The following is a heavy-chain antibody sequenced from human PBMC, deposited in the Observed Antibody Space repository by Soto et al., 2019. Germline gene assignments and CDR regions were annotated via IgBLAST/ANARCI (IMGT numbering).Heavy chain of an antibody. CDR2: ISYDGSNK. V-gene: IGHV3-30*18. Sequence: GSLRLSCAASGFTFSSYGMHWVRQAPGKGLEWVAVISYDGSNKYYADSVKGRFTISRDNSKNTLYLQMNSLRAEDTAVYYCAKDYSDYSNLNWFDPWGQGTLVTVSS. CDR1: GFTFSSYG. J-gene: IGHJ5*02. D-gene: IGHD4-4*01. CDR3: AKDYSDYSNLNWFDP.